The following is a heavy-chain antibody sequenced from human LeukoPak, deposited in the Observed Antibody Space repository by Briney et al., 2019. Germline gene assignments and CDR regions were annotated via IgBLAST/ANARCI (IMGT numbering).Heavy chain of an antibody. V-gene: IGHV1-69*06. CDR3: ARQGALRQDYYMDV. CDR1: GGSFSSYA. Sequence: SVNVSCKTSGGSFSSYAITWVRQAPGQGLEWMGRIIPVFGTTTYAQRFQGRVTITADMDSSTAYLGLSSLTSEDTALYFCARQGALRQDYYMDVWGNGTTVIVSS. J-gene: IGHJ6*03. CDR2: IIPVFGTT.